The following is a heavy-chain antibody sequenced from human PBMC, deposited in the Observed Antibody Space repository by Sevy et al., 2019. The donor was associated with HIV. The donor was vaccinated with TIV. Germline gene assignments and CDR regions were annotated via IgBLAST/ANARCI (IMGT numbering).Heavy chain of an antibody. CDR3: ARGPAPYYYGMDV. D-gene: IGHD2-2*01. CDR2: ISAYNGNT. CDR1: GYTFTSYG. Sequence: ASVKVSCKASGYTFTSYGISWVRQAPGQGLEWLGWISAYNGNTNYAQKLQGRVTMTPDTSTSTAYMELRSLRSDDTAVYYGARGPAPYYYGMDVWGQGTTVTVSS. J-gene: IGHJ6*02. V-gene: IGHV1-18*01.